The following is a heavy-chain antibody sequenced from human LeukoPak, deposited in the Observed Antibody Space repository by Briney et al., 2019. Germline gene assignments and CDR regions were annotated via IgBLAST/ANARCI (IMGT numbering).Heavy chain of an antibody. CDR2: ISGTSSPR. CDR3: ARDVYSDYAIDY. Sequence: HSGGSLRLSCAASGFTFSSYSMNWVRQAPGKGLEWVSYISGTSSPRYYADSVKGRFTITRDNAKNSLYLQMNSLRAEDTAVYYCARDVYSDYAIDYWGQGTLVTVSS. CDR1: GFTFSSYS. J-gene: IGHJ4*02. V-gene: IGHV3-48*04. D-gene: IGHD4-11*01.